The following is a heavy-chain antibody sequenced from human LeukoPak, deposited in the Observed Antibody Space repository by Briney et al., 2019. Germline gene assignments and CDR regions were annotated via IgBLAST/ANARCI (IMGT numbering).Heavy chain of an antibody. V-gene: IGHV4-38-2*02. CDR2: IYHSGST. CDR3: ARFDSGYENYMDV. CDR1: GYSISSGYY. Sequence: SETLSLTCTVSGYSISSGYYWGWIRQPPGKGLEWIGSIYHSGSTYYNPSLKSRVTISVDTSKNQFSLKLSSVTAADTAVYYCARFDSGYENYMDVWGKGTTVTISS. J-gene: IGHJ6*03. D-gene: IGHD5-12*01.